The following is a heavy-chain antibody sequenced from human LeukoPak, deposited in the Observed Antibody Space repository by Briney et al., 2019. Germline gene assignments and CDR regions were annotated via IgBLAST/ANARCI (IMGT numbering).Heavy chain of an antibody. CDR3: ARGGSGYSYGDFDY. D-gene: IGHD5-18*01. Sequence: GASVKVSCMASGYTFTSYGISWVRQAPGQGLEWMGWISAYNGNTNYAQKLQGRVTMTTDTSTSTAYVELRSLRSDDTAVYYCARGGSGYSYGDFDYWGQGTLVTVSS. CDR2: ISAYNGNT. J-gene: IGHJ4*02. CDR1: GYTFTSYG. V-gene: IGHV1-18*01.